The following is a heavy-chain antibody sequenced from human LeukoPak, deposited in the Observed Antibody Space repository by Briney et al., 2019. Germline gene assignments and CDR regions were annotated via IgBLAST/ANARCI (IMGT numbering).Heavy chain of an antibody. CDR3: GRLGYGDLGK. CDR2: IIPIFGTT. Sequence: SVKVSCKASGGTFSSYAISWVRQAPGQGLEWMGGIIPIFGTTNYAQKFQGRVTITADESATTAYMELSSLRSDDTAVYYCGRLGYGDLGKWGQGTLVTVSS. D-gene: IGHD4-17*01. V-gene: IGHV1-69*13. J-gene: IGHJ4*02. CDR1: GGTFSSYA.